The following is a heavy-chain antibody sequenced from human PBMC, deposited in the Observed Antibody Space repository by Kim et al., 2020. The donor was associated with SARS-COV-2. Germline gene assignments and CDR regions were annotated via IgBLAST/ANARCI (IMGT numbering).Heavy chain of an antibody. Sequence: ASVKVSCKASRYTFTDFYIHWVRQAPGQGPEWMGWINPSSGGTNYAQNFQDRVTMTWDTSISTVYMEVRRPKSDDTAVYYCAAATHNTGSYTVAYWGQGALVTVSS. CDR3: AAATHNTGSYTVAY. J-gene: IGHJ4*02. D-gene: IGHD6-19*01. CDR1: RYTFTDFY. CDR2: INPSSGGT. V-gene: IGHV1-2*02.